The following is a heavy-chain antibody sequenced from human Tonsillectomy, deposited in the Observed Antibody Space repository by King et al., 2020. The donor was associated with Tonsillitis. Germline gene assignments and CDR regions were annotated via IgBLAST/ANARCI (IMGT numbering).Heavy chain of an antibody. CDR3: ARGQVDSSGLKPEDLYYYYYYGMDV. D-gene: IGHD6-25*01. CDR1: GGTFSSYA. CDR2: IIPIFGTA. V-gene: IGHV1-69*01. Sequence: QLVQSGAEVKKPGSSVKVSCKASGGTFSSYAISWVRQAPGQGLEWMGGIIPIFGTANYAQKFQGRVTITADESTSTAYMELSSLRSEDTAVYYCARGQVDSSGLKPEDLYYYYYYGMDVWGQGTTVTVSS. J-gene: IGHJ6*02.